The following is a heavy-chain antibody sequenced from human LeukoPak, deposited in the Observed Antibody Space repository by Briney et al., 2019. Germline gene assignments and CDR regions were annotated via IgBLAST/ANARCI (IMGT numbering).Heavy chain of an antibody. V-gene: IGHV4-30-2*01. J-gene: IGHJ5*02. CDR2: IYHSGST. CDR3: AREAAEYCGGDCYLRWFDP. Sequence: PSETLSPTCTVSGGSFSSGSYYWSWIRQPPGKGLEWIGYIYHSGSTYYNPSLKSRVTISVDRSKNQFSLKLSSVTAADTAVYYCAREAAEYCGGDCYLRWFDPWGQGTLVTVSS. D-gene: IGHD2-21*02. CDR1: GGSFSSGSYY.